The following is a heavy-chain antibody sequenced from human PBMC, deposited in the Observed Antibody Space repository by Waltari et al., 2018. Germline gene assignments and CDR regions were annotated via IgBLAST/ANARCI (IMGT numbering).Heavy chain of an antibody. CDR3: AKGAANGVQGAASFDY. Sequence: EVQLLESGGGLVQPGGSLRLSCAASGFTFSSYAMSWVRQAPGKGLEWVSAIGGSVGSTYYADSVKGRFTISRDNSKNTLYLQMNSLRAEDTAVYYCAKGAANGVQGAASFDYWGQGTLVTVSS. V-gene: IGHV3-23*01. CDR2: IGGSVGST. D-gene: IGHD2-8*01. J-gene: IGHJ4*02. CDR1: GFTFSSYA.